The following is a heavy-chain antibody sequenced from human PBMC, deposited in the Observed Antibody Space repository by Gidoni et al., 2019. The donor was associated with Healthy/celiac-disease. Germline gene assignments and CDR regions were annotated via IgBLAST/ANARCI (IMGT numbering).Heavy chain of an antibody. V-gene: IGHV4-39*07. CDR3: ARGMSSGYPLAFDI. Sequence: QLQLQESGPGLVKPSETLSLTCPVSGGSISSSSYYWGWIRQPPGKGLEWIGSIYYSGSTYYNPSLKSRVTISVDTSKNQFSLKLSSVTAADTAVYYCARGMSSGYPLAFDIWGQGTMVTVSS. CDR1: GGSISSSSYY. D-gene: IGHD3-22*01. CDR2: IYYSGST. J-gene: IGHJ3*02.